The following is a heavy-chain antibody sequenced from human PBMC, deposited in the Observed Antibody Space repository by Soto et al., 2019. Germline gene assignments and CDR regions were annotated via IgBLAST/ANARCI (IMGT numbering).Heavy chain of an antibody. CDR1: GGTFSSYA. Sequence: SVKVSCKASGGTFSSYAISWVRQAPGQGLEWMGGIIPIFGTANYAQKFQGRVTITADESTSTAYMELSSLRSEDTAVYYCASDSSGYYYPGATTYYYYGMDVWGQGTTVTVSS. CDR2: IIPIFGTA. V-gene: IGHV1-69*13. CDR3: ASDSSGYYYPGATTYYYYGMDV. J-gene: IGHJ6*02. D-gene: IGHD3-22*01.